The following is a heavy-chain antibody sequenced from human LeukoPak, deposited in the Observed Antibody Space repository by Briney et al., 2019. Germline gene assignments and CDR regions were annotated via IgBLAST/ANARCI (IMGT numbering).Heavy chain of an antibody. CDR3: ARQLYVSGSYYAPMDV. J-gene: IGHJ6*03. V-gene: IGHV4-39*01. CDR2: VHYSGST. D-gene: IGHD3-10*01. Sequence: PSETLSLTCSVSGGSISSSSYFWGWIRQPPGKGLEWIASVHYSGSTYYNPSLKSRVTISVDMSKNQFSLQLSSVTAADTAVYFCARQLYVSGSYYAPMDVWGKGTTVTISS. CDR1: GGSISSSSYF.